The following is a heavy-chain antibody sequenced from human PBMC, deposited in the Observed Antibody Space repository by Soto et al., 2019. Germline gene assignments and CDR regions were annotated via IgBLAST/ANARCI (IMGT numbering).Heavy chain of an antibody. CDR2: ISGSANIA. V-gene: IGHV3-23*01. CDR3: AKSGLFDSSGYHHPHFDS. CDR1: GFTFSNYA. Sequence: GSLRLSCVVSGFTSGFTFSNYAMNWVRQAPGKGLEQVAVISGSANIAYYADSVKGRFTIARDNSNSTLFLQMNSLRAEDTAVYYCAKSGLFDSSGYHHPHFDSWGPGALVTVSS. D-gene: IGHD3-22*01. J-gene: IGHJ4*02.